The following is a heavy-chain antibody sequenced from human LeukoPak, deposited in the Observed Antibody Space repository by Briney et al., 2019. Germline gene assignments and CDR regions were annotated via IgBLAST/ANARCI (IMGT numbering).Heavy chain of an antibody. V-gene: IGHV3-23*01. CDR3: AKQLGYCSDGSCYFPY. CDR1: GFTFSSSA. CDR2: ISNNGGYT. D-gene: IGHD2-15*01. Sequence: GGSLRLSCAASGFTFSSSAMSWVRQAPGKGLEWVSAISNNGGYTYYADSVQGRFTISRDNSKSTLCLQMNRLRAEDTAVYYCAKQLGYCSDGSCYFPYWGQGTLVTVSS. J-gene: IGHJ4*02.